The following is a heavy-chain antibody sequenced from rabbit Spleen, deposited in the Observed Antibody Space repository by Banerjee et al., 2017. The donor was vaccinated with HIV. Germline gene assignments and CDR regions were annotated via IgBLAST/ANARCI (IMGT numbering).Heavy chain of an antibody. Sequence: QSLEESGGGLVKPGGTLTLSCTASGFSFSSYGVSWVRQAPGKGLEWIGYIDPVFGITYFANWVNGRFTISSHNAQNTLFLQLNSLTAADTATYFCVREVAARLKLWGQGTLVTVS. CDR2: IDPVFGIT. V-gene: IGHV1S7*01. J-gene: IGHJ3*01. CDR1: GFSFSSYG. CDR3: VREVAARLKL. D-gene: IGHD4-1*01.